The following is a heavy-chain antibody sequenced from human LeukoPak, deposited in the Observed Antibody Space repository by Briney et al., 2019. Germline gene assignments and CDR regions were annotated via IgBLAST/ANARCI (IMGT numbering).Heavy chain of an antibody. D-gene: IGHD3-3*02. J-gene: IGHJ3*02. CDR3: GGAKLLAGHAFDI. CDR2: IYYSGST. V-gene: IGHV4-39*01. Sequence: PSETLSLTCTVSGGSISSSSYYWGWIRQPPGKGLEWIGSIYYSGSTYYNPSLKSRVTISVDTSKNQFSLKLSSVTAADTAVYYCGGAKLLAGHAFDIWGQGTMVTVSS. CDR1: GGSISSSSYY.